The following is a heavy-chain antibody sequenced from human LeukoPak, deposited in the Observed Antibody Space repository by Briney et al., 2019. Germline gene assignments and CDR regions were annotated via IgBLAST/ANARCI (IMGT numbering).Heavy chain of an antibody. CDR1: GFTFSSYW. CDR3: ARGLWFGAPSEAFDI. CDR2: IKQDGSEK. J-gene: IGHJ3*02. V-gene: IGHV3-7*03. D-gene: IGHD3-10*01. Sequence: GGSLRLSCAASGFTFSSYWMSWVRQDPGKGLEWGGNIKQDGSEKYYVDSVKGRFTISRDNAKNSLYLQISSLRAEDTAVYCCARGLWFGAPSEAFDIWGQGTMVTVSS.